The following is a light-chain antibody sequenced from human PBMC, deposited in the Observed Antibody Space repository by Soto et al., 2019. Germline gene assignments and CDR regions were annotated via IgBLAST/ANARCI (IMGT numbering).Light chain of an antibody. CDR2: EVT. Sequence: QSALTQPPSASGSLGQSVTISCTGTSSDVGGYNYVSWHQQHPGKAPKLMIYEVTKRPSGVPDRFSGSKSGNTASLTVSGLHAEDEADYYCSSFAGGGNPVLFGGGTTLTVL. CDR3: SSFAGGGNPVL. J-gene: IGLJ2*01. CDR1: SSDVGGYNY. V-gene: IGLV2-8*01.